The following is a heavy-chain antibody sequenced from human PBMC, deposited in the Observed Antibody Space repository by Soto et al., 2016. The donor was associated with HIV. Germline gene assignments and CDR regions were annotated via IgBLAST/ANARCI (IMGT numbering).Heavy chain of an antibody. J-gene: IGHJ4*02. CDR3: ARYSGSSSFHY. D-gene: IGHD1-26*01. CDR2: VSQSGSA. CDR1: GYSIRSGYS. Sequence: VQLQESGPGLVKTSETLSLTCSVSGYSIRSGYSWGWIRQSPEKGLEWIGSVSQSGSADYTPSLKSRVTISLDMSNNQFSLKLTSVSAADTAIYYCARYSGSSSFHYWGQGTLVTVSS. V-gene: IGHV4-38-2*01.